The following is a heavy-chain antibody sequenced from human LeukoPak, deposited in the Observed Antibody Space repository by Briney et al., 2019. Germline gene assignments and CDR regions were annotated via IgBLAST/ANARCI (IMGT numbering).Heavy chain of an antibody. CDR1: GFSFISYE. Sequence: GGSLRLSCAASGFSFISYEMNWVRQAPGQGLEWVSYISSSSTTIYYADSVKGRFTISRDNAKNSLYLQMNSLRGEDTAVYYCARGGDYGDYFDYWGQGTLVTVSS. J-gene: IGHJ4*02. CDR2: ISSSSTTI. V-gene: IGHV3-48*03. D-gene: IGHD4-17*01. CDR3: ARGGDYGDYFDY.